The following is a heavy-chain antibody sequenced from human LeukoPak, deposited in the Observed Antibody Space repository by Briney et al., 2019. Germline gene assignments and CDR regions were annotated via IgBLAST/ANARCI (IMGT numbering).Heavy chain of an antibody. D-gene: IGHD3-16*01. Sequence: ASVKVSCKASGYTFTYRYLHWVRQAPGQALEWMGWINPNSGGTNYAQKFQGRVTMTRDTSISTAYMELSRLRVDDTAVYYCARDRGGLMDPWGQGTLVTVSS. V-gene: IGHV1-2*02. CDR1: GYTFTYRY. CDR3: ARDRGGLMDP. J-gene: IGHJ5*02. CDR2: INPNSGGT.